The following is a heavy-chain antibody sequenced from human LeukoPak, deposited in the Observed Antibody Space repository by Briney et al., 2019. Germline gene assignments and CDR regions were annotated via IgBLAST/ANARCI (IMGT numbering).Heavy chain of an antibody. CDR2: IYYSGST. CDR3: ARIYDSSSYSTYYFDY. D-gene: IGHD3-22*01. Sequence: SETLSLTCTVSGGSISSSTHNWGWIRQPPGKGLEWIGAIYYSGSTYYNPSLKSRVTISVDTSKNQFSLKLSSVTAADTAVYYCARIYDSSSYSTYYFDYWGQGTLVTVSS. V-gene: IGHV4-39*01. J-gene: IGHJ4*02. CDR1: GGSISSSTHN.